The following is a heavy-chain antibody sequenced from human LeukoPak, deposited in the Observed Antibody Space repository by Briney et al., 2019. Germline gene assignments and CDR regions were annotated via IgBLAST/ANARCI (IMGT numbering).Heavy chain of an antibody. CDR1: GFTLNAYA. Sequence: GGSLRLSCAASGFTLNAYAMSWVRQAPGKGLEWASSISGSGGSTYYAGSVKGRFTISRDNSRNTLYLQMNSLGAEDTAVYYCASNWRGCSSTTCYGGGLDYWGQGILVTVSS. CDR3: ASNWRGCSSTTCYGGGLDY. J-gene: IGHJ4*02. CDR2: ISGSGGST. V-gene: IGHV3-23*01. D-gene: IGHD2-2*01.